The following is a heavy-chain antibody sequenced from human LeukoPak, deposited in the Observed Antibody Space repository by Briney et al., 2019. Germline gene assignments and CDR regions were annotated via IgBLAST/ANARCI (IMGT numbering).Heavy chain of an antibody. CDR3: AKVRGTYSSGYFFVY. D-gene: IGHD6-19*01. CDR2: ISWNSGYI. Sequence: GRSLRLSCAAYGFTFDNYAMHWVRQAPGKGLEWLSVISWNSGYIGYADSVKGRFTISRDNAKKSLDLQMNSLRAEDTAFYYCAKVRGTYSSGYFFVYWGQGTLVTVSS. J-gene: IGHJ4*02. V-gene: IGHV3-9*01. CDR1: GFTFDNYA.